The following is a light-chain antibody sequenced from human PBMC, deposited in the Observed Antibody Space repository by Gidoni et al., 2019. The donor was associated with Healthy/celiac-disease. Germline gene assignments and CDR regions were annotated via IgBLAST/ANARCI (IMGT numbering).Light chain of an antibody. CDR1: QCISSY. V-gene: IGKV1-39*01. J-gene: IGKJ3*01. CDR2: AAS. Sequence: DIQMTQSPSSLCASVGDRVTITGRASQCISSYLNWYQQKPGKAPNLLIYAASSLQSGVPSRFSGSGSGTDFTLTISSLQPEDFATYYCQQSYSTQFTFGPGTKVEIK. CDR3: QQSYSTQFT.